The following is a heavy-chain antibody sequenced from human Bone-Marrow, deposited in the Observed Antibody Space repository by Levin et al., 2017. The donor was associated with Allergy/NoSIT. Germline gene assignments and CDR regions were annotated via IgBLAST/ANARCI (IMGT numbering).Heavy chain of an antibody. D-gene: IGHD1-26*01. J-gene: IGHJ4*02. CDR2: ISGSGGST. Sequence: GESLKISCAASGFTFSSYAMSWVRQAPGKGLEWVSAISGSGGSTYYADSVKGRFTISRDNSKNTLYLQMNSLRAEDTAVYYCAKGIVGATDDYWGQGTLVTVSS. CDR3: AKGIVGATDDY. CDR1: GFTFSSYA. V-gene: IGHV3-23*01.